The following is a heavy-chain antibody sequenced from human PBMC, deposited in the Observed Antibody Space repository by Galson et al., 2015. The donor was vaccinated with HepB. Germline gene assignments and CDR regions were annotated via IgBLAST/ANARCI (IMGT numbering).Heavy chain of an antibody. CDR2: ISWNSGNS. D-gene: IGHD3-10*01. V-gene: IGHV3-9*01. CDR3: AKEGKEKRRSSASDFDS. Sequence: SLRLSCAASGFRFDDYAMHWVRLPPGRGLEWVSGISWNSGNSDYADSVKGRFTISRDNAKHSLYLQMNSLRPEDTALYYCAKEGKEKRRSSASDFDSWGQGTLVTVSS. CDR1: GFRFDDYA. J-gene: IGHJ4*02.